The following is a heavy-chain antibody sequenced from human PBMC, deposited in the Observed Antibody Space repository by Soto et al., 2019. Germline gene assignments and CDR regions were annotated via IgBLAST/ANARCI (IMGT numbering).Heavy chain of an antibody. CDR1: GGTFSSNG. Sequence: QVQLVQSAAEVKQAGSSVKVSCKASGGTFSSNGISWVRQAPGQGLEWMGGIIPTFATSQYAQKFQGRVTITADESTSTAYMELSSLRSDDTAVYYCARDRIGTGTPEYFDPWGQGTLVTVSS. J-gene: IGHJ4*02. CDR3: ARDRIGTGTPEYFDP. CDR2: IIPTFATS. D-gene: IGHD1-1*01. V-gene: IGHV1-69*01.